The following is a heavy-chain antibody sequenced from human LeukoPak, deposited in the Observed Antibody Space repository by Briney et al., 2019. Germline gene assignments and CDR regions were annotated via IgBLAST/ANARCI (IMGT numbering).Heavy chain of an antibody. V-gene: IGHV3-30*18. J-gene: IGHJ4*02. D-gene: IGHD2-8*01. CDR3: AKSGGYCTDGICYHFDY. Sequence: SGGSLRLSCAASGFAFDAFGIHWVRQAPGKGLEWVAVISSDGSKEYYGDSVKGRFTISRDNSKNMLYLQMNSLRAEDSGVYYCAKSGGYCTDGICYHFDYWGQGTVVIVSS. CDR1: GFAFDAFG. CDR2: ISSDGSKE.